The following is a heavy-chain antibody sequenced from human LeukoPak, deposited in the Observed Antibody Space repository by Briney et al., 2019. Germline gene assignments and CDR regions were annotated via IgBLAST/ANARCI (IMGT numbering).Heavy chain of an antibody. CDR2: INPSGGST. D-gene: IGHD3-22*01. J-gene: IGHJ5*01. CDR1: GYTFTSYY. V-gene: IGHV1-46*01. Sequence: ASVKVSCKASGYTFTSYYMHWVRQAPGQGLEWMGIINPSGGSTSYAQKFQGRVTMTRDTSTSAVYMELSSLRSEDTAVYYCARGGNYYNIESNWFDSWGQGTLVTVSS. CDR3: ARGGNYYNIESNWFDS.